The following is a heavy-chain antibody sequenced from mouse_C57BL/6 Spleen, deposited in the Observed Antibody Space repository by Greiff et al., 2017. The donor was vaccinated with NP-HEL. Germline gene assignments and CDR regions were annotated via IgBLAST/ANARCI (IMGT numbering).Heavy chain of an antibody. CDR1: GYTFTSYW. J-gene: IGHJ3*01. V-gene: IGHV1-64*01. CDR3: ASPSIYYGNYPAWFAY. D-gene: IGHD2-1*01. CDR2: IHPNSGST. Sequence: QVQLQQPGAELVKPGASVKLSCKASGYTFTSYWMHWVKQRPGQGLEWIGMIHPNSGSTNYNEKFKSKATLTVDKSSSTAYMQLSSLTSDASAVYYCASPSIYYGNYPAWFAYWGQGTLVTVSA.